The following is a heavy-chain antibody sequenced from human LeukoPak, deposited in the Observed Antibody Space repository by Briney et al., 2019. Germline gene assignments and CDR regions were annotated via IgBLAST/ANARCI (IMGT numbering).Heavy chain of an antibody. CDR3: ARHGSQYSSSWYFGVEGVDYYYYGMDV. CDR1: GFTVSSND. CDR2: IYYSGST. J-gene: IGHJ6*02. V-gene: IGHV4-39*01. D-gene: IGHD6-13*01. Sequence: PGGSLRLSCAASGFTVSSNDMSWVRQPPGKGLEWIGSIYYSGSTYYNPSLKSRVTISVDTSKNQFSLKLSSVTAADTAVYYCARHGSQYSSSWYFGVEGVDYYYYGMDVWGQGTTVTVSS.